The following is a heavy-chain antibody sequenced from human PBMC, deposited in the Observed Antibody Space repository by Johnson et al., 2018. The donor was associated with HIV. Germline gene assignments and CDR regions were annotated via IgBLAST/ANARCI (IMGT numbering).Heavy chain of an antibody. J-gene: IGHJ3*02. CDR2: ISGSGGSI. V-gene: IGHV3-23*04. D-gene: IGHD3-22*01. Sequence: EVQLVESGGGLVQPGGSLRLSCAASGFTFSSYAMSWVRQDPGKGLEWVSAISGSGGSIYYADSVKGRFTISRDNSKNTLYLQMNSLRAEDTAVYYCAKDRMVYSDSSGHYWTLWDAFDIWGQGTMVTVSS. CDR1: GFTFSSYA. CDR3: AKDRMVYSDSSGHYWTLWDAFDI.